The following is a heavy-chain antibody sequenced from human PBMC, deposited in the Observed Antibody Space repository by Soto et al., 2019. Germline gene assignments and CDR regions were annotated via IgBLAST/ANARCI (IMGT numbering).Heavy chain of an antibody. J-gene: IGHJ6*02. CDR3: ARACIAAAGPQYYYGMDV. Sequence: ASVKVSCKASGYTFTGYYMHWVRQASGQRLEWMGWINPNSGGTNYAQKFQGWVTMNRDTSISTAYMELSRLRSDDTAVYYCARACIAAAGPQYYYGMDVGGQGTTVTVSS. CDR2: INPNSGGT. D-gene: IGHD6-13*01. CDR1: GYTFTGYY. V-gene: IGHV1-2*04.